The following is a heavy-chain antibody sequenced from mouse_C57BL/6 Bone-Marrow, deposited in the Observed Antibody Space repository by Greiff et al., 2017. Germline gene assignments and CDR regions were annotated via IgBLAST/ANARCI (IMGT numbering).Heavy chain of an antibody. J-gene: IGHJ2*01. V-gene: IGHV1-9*01. CDR2: ILPGSGST. Sequence: VKLQESGAELMKPGASVKLSCKATGYTFTGYWIEWVKQRPGHGLEWIGEILPGSGSTNYNGKFKGKATFTADTSSNTAYMQLSSLTTEDSAIYYCARPAYYDGYFDYWGQGTTLTVSS. CDR1: GYTFTGYW. CDR3: ARPAYYDGYFDY. D-gene: IGHD2-3*01.